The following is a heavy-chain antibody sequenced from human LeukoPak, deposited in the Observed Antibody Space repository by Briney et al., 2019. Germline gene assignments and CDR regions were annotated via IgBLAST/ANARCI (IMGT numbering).Heavy chain of an antibody. CDR1: GFTFSDYY. V-gene: IGHV3-11*01. J-gene: IGHJ4*02. CDR3: ARDWDYYGSGSYLGY. CDR2: ISSSGSTI. Sequence: GGSLRLSWAASGFTFSDYYMSWIRQAPGKGLEWVSYISSSGSTIYYADSVKGRFTISRDNAKNSLYLQMNHLRAEDTAVYYCARDWDYYGSGSYLGYWGQGTLVTVSS. D-gene: IGHD3-10*01.